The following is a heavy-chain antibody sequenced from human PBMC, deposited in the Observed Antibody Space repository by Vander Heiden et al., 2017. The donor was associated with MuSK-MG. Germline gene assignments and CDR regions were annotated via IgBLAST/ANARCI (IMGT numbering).Heavy chain of an antibody. D-gene: IGHD2-15*01. CDR1: GFTFSSYW. CDR3: ARWSYCSGGSCYYYYYYMDV. J-gene: IGHJ6*03. CDR2: IKQDGSEK. V-gene: IGHV3-7*01. Sequence: EVQLVESGGGLVQPGGSLRLSCAASGFTFSSYWMTGVSQAPGKGLEWVANIKQDGSEKYYVDYVKGRLTITRDNAKNSLYLQMNSLRAEDTAVYYCARWSYCSGGSCYYYYYYMDVWGKGTTVTVSS.